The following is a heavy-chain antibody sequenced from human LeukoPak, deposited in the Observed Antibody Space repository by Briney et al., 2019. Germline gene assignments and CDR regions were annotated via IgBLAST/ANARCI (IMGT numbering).Heavy chain of an antibody. D-gene: IGHD3-10*01. CDR2: ITSSSSYI. V-gene: IGHV3-21*01. Sequence: GGSLRLSCAASGFTFSGYSMNWVRQAPGKGLEWVSSITSSSSYIYYSDSVKGRFTISRDNAKNSLYLQMNSLRAEDTAVYYCARDSLLLWFGELLGKPVFDYWGQGTLVTVSS. CDR1: GFTFSGYS. CDR3: ARDSLLLWFGELLGKPVFDY. J-gene: IGHJ4*02.